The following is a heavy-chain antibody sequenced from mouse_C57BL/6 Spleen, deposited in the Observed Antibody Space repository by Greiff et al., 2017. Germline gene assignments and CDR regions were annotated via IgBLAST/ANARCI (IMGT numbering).Heavy chain of an antibody. CDR2: ISSGSSTI. D-gene: IGHD2-12*01. J-gene: IGHJ3*01. V-gene: IGHV5-17*01. Sequence: EVQLVESGGGLVKPGGSLKLSCAASGFTFSDYGMHWVRQAPEKGLEWVAYISSGSSTIYYADTVKGRFTIARDNATNTLFLQMTSLRSEDTAMYYCARGTYYKGGFAYWGQGTLVTVSA. CDR1: GFTFSDYG. CDR3: ARGTYYKGGFAY.